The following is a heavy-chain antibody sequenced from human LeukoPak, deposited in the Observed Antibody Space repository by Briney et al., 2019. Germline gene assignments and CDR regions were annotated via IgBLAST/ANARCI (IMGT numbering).Heavy chain of an antibody. V-gene: IGHV3-33*01. CDR2: IWYDGSNK. D-gene: IGHD3-22*01. CDR3: ARTPYYYDSSGYYPSDY. Sequence: PGRSLRLSCAASGFTFSSYGMHWVRQAPGKGLEWVAVIWYDGSNKYYADSVKGRFTISRDNSKNTLYLQMNSLRAEDTAVYYCARTPYYYDSSGYYPSDYWGQGTLVTVSS. J-gene: IGHJ4*02. CDR1: GFTFSSYG.